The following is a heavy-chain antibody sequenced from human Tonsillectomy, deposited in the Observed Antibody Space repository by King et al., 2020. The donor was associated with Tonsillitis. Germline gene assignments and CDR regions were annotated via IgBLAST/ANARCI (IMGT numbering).Heavy chain of an antibody. D-gene: IGHD3-9*01. CDR1: GASISSGSNY. CDR3: ARGGDLSTGGSLFDP. CDR2: VYTSRST. V-gene: IGHV4-61*02. Sequence: VQLQESGPGLVKPSQTLSLTCSFSGASISSGSNYWSWIRQPAGKGMEWIGRVYTSRSTGYNPSLESRVTMSTDTSRNQFSLKVRSVTAADTAVYYCARGGDLSTGGSLFDPWGQGTLVTVSS. J-gene: IGHJ5*02.